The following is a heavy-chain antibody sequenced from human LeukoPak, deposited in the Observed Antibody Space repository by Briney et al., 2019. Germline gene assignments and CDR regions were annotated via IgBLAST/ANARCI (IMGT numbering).Heavy chain of an antibody. D-gene: IGHD2-2*01. CDR2: IKQDGSEK. CDR1: GFTFSSYW. J-gene: IGHJ4*02. V-gene: IGHV3-7*03. Sequence: PGGSLRLSCAASGFTFSSYWMSWVRQAPGKGLGWVANIKQDGSEKYYVDSVKGRFTISRDNAKNSLYLQMNSLRAEDTAVYYCARDREIVVVPAAIGYWGQGTLVTVSS. CDR3: ARDREIVVVPAAIGY.